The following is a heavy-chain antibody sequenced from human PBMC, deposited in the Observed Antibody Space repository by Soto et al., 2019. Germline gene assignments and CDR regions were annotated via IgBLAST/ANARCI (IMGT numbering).Heavy chain of an antibody. D-gene: IGHD3-3*01. CDR1: GGTFTDFY. V-gene: IGHV4-34*08. CDR3: VAFWSTYADSY. Sequence: QVELQQSGAGLLRPSETLSLTCVVHGGTFTDFYWSWVRQPPGKGLVWIGQINHSGGTDYSPSLNGRVTISGATSKRQFSLELTSVTAADTAVYYCVAFWSTYADSYWGQGTLVTVSS. J-gene: IGHJ4*02. CDR2: INHSGGT.